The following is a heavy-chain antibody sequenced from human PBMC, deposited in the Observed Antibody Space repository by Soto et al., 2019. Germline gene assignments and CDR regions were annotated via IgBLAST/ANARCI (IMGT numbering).Heavy chain of an antibody. Sequence: QVQLVESGGGVVQPGRSLRLSCAASGFTFSYYALNWVRQAPGKGLEWVAVISYDGDNKYIAEAVKGRLTISRDNPKNTVSLQMNSLRTEDTAMYFCARGTTTSAFSVMDVWGQGTTVTVSS. CDR1: GFTFSYYA. D-gene: IGHD1-1*01. CDR2: ISYDGDNK. CDR3: ARGTTTSAFSVMDV. J-gene: IGHJ6*02. V-gene: IGHV3-30-3*01.